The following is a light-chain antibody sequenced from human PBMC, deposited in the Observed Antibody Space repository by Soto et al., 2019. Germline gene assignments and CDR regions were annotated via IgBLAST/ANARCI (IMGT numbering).Light chain of an antibody. CDR3: QTWATGIQV. J-gene: IGLJ2*01. CDR2: LKSDGSH. Sequence: QSVLTQSPSVSASLGASVKLTCTLSSGHNTYSIAWHQQQPEKGPRFLMKLKSDGSHSRGDGIPDRFSGSSSGAERYLTISSLQSEDEADYYCQTWATGIQVFGGGTKLTVL. V-gene: IGLV4-69*01. CDR1: SGHNTYS.